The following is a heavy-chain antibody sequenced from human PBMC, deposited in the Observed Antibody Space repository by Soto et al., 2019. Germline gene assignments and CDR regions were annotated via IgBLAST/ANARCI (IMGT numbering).Heavy chain of an antibody. CDR1: GGSISSYY. Sequence: SETLSLTCTVSGGSISSYYWSWIRQPPGKGLEWIGYIYYSGSTNYNPSLKSRVTISVDTSKNQFSLKLSSVTAADTAVYYCARAVGWSGGVSIASQRDYGMDVWGQGTTVTVSS. V-gene: IGHV4-59*01. CDR2: IYYSGST. D-gene: IGHD3-3*01. CDR3: ARAVGWSGGVSIASQRDYGMDV. J-gene: IGHJ6*02.